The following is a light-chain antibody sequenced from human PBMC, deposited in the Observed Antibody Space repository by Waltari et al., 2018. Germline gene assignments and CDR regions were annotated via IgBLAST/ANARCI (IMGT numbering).Light chain of an antibody. CDR2: YNSESDK. CDR3: LMWYKSAWF. CDR1: SDINLGAYR. V-gene: IGLV5-45*03. J-gene: IGLJ2*01. Sequence: QAILTQPSALSASPGSSASLTCTLRSDINLGAYRLYWYQQKPGSPPHYLLRYNSESDKAHGSGVPSRFSGSKDASAHAGILRISGLQPEDEADYYCLMWYKSAWFFGGGTKLAVL.